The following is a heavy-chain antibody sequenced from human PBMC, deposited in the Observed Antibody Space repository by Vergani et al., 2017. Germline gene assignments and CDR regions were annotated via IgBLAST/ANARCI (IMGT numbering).Heavy chain of an antibody. Sequence: QVQLQESGPGLVKPSETLSLTCAVSGYSISSGYYWGWIRQPPGKGLEWIGSIYHSGSTYYNPSLKSRVTISVDTSKNPFSLQLSSVTAAETAVYYCARKGYSSAWPFDYWGQGTLVTVSS. CDR2: IYHSGST. V-gene: IGHV4-38-2*01. CDR1: GYSISSGYY. CDR3: ARKGYSSAWPFDY. D-gene: IGHD6-19*01. J-gene: IGHJ4*02.